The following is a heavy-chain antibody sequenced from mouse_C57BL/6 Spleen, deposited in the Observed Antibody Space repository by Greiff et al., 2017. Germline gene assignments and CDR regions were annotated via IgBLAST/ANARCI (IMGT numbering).Heavy chain of an antibody. V-gene: IGHV1-54*01. CDR1: GYAFTNYL. CDR3: ARSNYYGSSPPFAY. Sequence: VQLQQSGAELVRPGTSVKVSCKASGYAFTNYLIEWVKQRPGQGLEWIGVINPGSGGTNYNEKFKGKATLTADTSSSTAYMQLSSLTSEDSAVYFCARSNYYGSSPPFAYWGQGTLVTVSA. CDR2: INPGSGGT. D-gene: IGHD1-1*01. J-gene: IGHJ3*01.